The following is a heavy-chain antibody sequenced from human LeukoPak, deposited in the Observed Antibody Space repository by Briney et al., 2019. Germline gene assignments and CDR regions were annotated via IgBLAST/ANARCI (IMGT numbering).Heavy chain of an antibody. CDR1: GGTFSSYA. CDR3: ARVREDYGDYPLEGAFDI. J-gene: IGHJ3*02. D-gene: IGHD4-17*01. Sequence: SVKVSCKASGGTFSSYAISWVRQAPGQGLEWMGGIIPIFGTTNYAQKFQVRVTITADKSTSTAYMELSSLRSEDTAVYYCARVREDYGDYPLEGAFDIWGQGTMVTVSS. CDR2: IIPIFGTT. V-gene: IGHV1-69*06.